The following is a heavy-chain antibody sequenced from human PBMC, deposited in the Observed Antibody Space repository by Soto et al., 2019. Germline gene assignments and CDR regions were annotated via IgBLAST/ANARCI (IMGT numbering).Heavy chain of an antibody. D-gene: IGHD3-16*01. CDR3: AREEYKYDLGGLDL. Sequence: QVQLVESGGGVVQPGRSLRLSCVASGFSFRTYAMQWVRQAPGKGLEWVAVVSYDGGTRFYADSVRGRFTISRDNSKSTLYLDIHSLTIEDTAVYYCAREEYKYDLGGLDLWGRGALVAVSS. J-gene: IGHJ4*02. V-gene: IGHV3-30-3*01. CDR2: VSYDGGTR. CDR1: GFSFRTYA.